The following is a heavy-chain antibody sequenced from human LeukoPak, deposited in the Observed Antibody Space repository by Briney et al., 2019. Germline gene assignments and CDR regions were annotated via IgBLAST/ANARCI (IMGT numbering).Heavy chain of an antibody. CDR1: GFTFSTSW. CDR3: AREVLRFLEPILFDY. V-gene: IGHV3-7*01. CDR2: IRKDGSDI. Sequence: PGGSLRLSCAASGFTFSTSWMSWVRQAPGKGLEWVANIRKDGSDIHYVDSVKGRFTISRDNAKNSLYLETSSLRAEDTAVYYCAREVLRFLEPILFDYWGQGTLVTVSS. D-gene: IGHD3-3*01. J-gene: IGHJ4*02.